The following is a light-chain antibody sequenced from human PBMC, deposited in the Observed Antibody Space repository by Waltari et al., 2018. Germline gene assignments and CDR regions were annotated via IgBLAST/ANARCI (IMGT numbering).Light chain of an antibody. CDR1: QTVLYSSNNKNY. CDR3: QQYYSNSLT. V-gene: IGKV4-1*01. CDR2: WAS. Sequence: DIVMTQSPVSLAVSLGERATINCKSSQTVLYSSNNKNYLAWYQKKSGQPPKLLISWASARESGVPDRFRGSGSGTDFTLTISSLQAEDVAVYFCQQYYSNSLTFGGGTRVEIK. J-gene: IGKJ4*01.